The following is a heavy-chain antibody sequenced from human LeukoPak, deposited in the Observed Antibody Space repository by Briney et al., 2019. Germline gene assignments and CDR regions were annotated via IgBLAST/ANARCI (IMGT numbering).Heavy chain of an antibody. J-gene: IGHJ4*02. Sequence: GGSLRLSCAASGFTFSSSGMHWVRQAPGKGLEWAAFIRYHGSDKYYADSVKGRFTISRDNSKNTLYLQMNSLRAEDSALYYCAKGKMPARHFDYWGQGTLVPVSS. V-gene: IGHV3-30*02. CDR3: AKGKMPARHFDY. D-gene: IGHD2-2*01. CDR1: GFTFSSSG. CDR2: IRYHGSDK.